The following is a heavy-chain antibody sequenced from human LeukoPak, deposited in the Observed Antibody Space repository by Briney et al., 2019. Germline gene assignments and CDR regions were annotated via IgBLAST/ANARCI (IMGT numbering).Heavy chain of an antibody. J-gene: IGHJ4*02. CDR2: IYYTGST. D-gene: IGHD3-10*01. Sequence: SQTLSLTCTVSGGSISSADYYWSWIRQPPGKGLEWIGDIYYTGSTSYTPSLKSRLIISLDMSRNQFSLRLSSVTAADTAVYYCATILRSSGTYSIGYWGQGILVTVSS. V-gene: IGHV4-30-4*01. CDR1: GGSISSADYY. CDR3: ATILRSSGTYSIGY.